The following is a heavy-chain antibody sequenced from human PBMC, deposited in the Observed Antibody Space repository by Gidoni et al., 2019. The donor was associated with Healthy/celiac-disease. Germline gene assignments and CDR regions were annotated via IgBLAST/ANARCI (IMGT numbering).Heavy chain of an antibody. D-gene: IGHD3-10*01. Sequence: EVQLLESGGGLVQPGGSLRLSCAASGFTFSSYAMSWVRQAPGKGLEWVSAISGSGGSTYYADSVKGRFTISRDNSKNTLYLQMNSLRAEDTAVYYCAKDQGVLLWFRELLPVLDYWGQGTLVTVSS. CDR3: AKDQGVLLWFRELLPVLDY. CDR2: ISGSGGST. CDR1: GFTFSSYA. V-gene: IGHV3-23*01. J-gene: IGHJ4*02.